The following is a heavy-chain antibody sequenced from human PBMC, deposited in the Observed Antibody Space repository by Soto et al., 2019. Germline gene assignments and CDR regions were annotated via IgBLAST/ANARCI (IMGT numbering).Heavy chain of an antibody. CDR3: AKVREDLVFLVALDS. Sequence: QVQLVESGGGVVQPGKSVRLSCAASGFRFGAYAMRWVRQAPGKGLEWVAVISEDGSRKYYRDSVKGRFTISRDNSKNTLFLQMDRLRLEDTAVYSCAKVREDLVFLVALDSWGQGTRVTVSS. V-gene: IGHV3-30*18. CDR2: ISEDGSRK. J-gene: IGHJ4*02. CDR1: GFRFGAYA. D-gene: IGHD5-12*01.